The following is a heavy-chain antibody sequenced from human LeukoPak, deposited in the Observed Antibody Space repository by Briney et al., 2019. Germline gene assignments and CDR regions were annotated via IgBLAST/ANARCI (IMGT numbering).Heavy chain of an antibody. CDR3: ARGRRRGYCSGGSCWSAFDI. CDR2: INHSGST. D-gene: IGHD2-15*01. CDR1: GGSISSSSYY. V-gene: IGHV4-39*07. Sequence: SETLSLTCTVSGGSISSSSYYWGWIRQPPGKGLEWIGEINHSGSTNYNPSLKSRVTISVDTSKNQFSLKLSSVTAADTAVYYCARGRRRGYCSGGSCWSAFDIWGQGTMVTVSS. J-gene: IGHJ3*02.